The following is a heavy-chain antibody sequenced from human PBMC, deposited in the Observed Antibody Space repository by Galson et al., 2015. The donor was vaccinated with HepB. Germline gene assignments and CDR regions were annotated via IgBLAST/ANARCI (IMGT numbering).Heavy chain of an antibody. V-gene: IGHV2-70*01. CDR1: GFSLSTSGMC. CDR3: ARMLAAENYFDY. Sequence: PALVKPTQTLTLTCTFSGFSLSTSGMCVSWIRQPPGKALEWLALIDWDDDKYYSTSLKTRLTLSKGTSKNQVVLTMTNMDPVDTGTYYCARMLAAENYFDYWGQGTLVTVSS. J-gene: IGHJ4*02. D-gene: IGHD6-13*01. CDR2: IDWDDDK.